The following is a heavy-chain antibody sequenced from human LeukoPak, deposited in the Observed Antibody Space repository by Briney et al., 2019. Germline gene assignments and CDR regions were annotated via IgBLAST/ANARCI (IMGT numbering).Heavy chain of an antibody. Sequence: SQTLSLTCTVSGGSISSGGYYWSWIRQHPGKGLEWIGYIYYSGSTYYNPSLKSRVTISVDTSKNQFSLKLSSVTAADTAVYYCASHYYDSSGYPAHWGRGTLVTVSS. CDR1: GGSISSGGYY. V-gene: IGHV4-31*03. D-gene: IGHD3-22*01. CDR3: ASHYYDSSGYPAH. J-gene: IGHJ4*02. CDR2: IYYSGST.